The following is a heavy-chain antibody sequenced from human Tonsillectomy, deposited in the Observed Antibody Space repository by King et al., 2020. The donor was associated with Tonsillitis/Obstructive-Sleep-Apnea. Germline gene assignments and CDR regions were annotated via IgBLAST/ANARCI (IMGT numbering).Heavy chain of an antibody. CDR1: GGSFSGYY. CDR3: ARGTDIVVVVAAYYFDY. V-gene: IGHV4-34*01. Sequence: VQLQQWGAGLLKPSEPLSLTCAVYGGSFSGYYWSWIRQPPGKGLEWIGEINHSGSTNYNPSLKSRVTISVDTSKNQFSLKLSSVTAADTAVYYCARGTDIVVVVAAYYFDYWGQGTLVTVSS. J-gene: IGHJ4*02. D-gene: IGHD2-15*01. CDR2: INHSGST.